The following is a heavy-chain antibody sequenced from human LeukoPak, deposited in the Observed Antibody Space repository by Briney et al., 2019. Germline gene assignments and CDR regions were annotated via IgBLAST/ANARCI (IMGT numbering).Heavy chain of an antibody. Sequence: PSETLSLTCTVSGGSTSSNTFYWGWIRKPPGKGLEWIASLSYSGRTYYNPSLKSRVTMSADTSRSLFSLKLSSVIAADTAVYFCARHLRNRMTTYFDSWGQGSLVTVSS. J-gene: IGHJ4*02. V-gene: IGHV4-39*01. CDR3: ARHLRNRMTTYFDS. D-gene: IGHD4-17*01. CDR1: GGSTSSNTFY. CDR2: LSYSGRT.